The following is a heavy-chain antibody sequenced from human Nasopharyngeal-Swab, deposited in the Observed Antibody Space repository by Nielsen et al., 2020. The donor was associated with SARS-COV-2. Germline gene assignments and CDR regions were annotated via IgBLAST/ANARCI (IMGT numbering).Heavy chain of an antibody. CDR2: IYNDGSVT. V-gene: IGHV3-74*03. Sequence: GESLKISYAASGFTFSSYWMYWVRQDPGKGLVLVSRIYNDGSVTTYADSAKGRFTISRDNAKNTVYLQMNSLRAEDTAVYYCARADLLLGGSLDIWGQGTTVTVSS. D-gene: IGHD1-26*01. J-gene: IGHJ3*02. CDR1: GFTFSSYW. CDR3: ARADLLLGGSLDI.